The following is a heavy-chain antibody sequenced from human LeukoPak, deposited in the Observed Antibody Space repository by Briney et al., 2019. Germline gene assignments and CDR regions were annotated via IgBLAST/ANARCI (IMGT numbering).Heavy chain of an antibody. D-gene: IGHD6-19*01. V-gene: IGHV1-2*02. CDR1: GYTFTGYY. J-gene: IGHJ6*02. CDR3: ASDIAVAGTRSEYYYHFYGMDV. CDR2: INPNSGGT. Sequence: ASVKVSCKASGYTFTGYYMHWVRQAPGQGLEWMGWINPNSGGTNYAQKFQGRVTMTRDTSISTAYMELSRLRSDDTAVYYCASDIAVAGTRSEYYYHFYGMDVWGQGTTVTVSS.